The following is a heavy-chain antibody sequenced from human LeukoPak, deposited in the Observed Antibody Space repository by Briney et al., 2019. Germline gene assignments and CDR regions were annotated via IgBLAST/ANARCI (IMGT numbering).Heavy chain of an antibody. V-gene: IGHV4-59*01. Sequence: SETLSLTCTVSGGSISSYYWSWIRQPPGKGLEWIGYIYYSGSTNYNPSLKSRVTISVDTSKNQFSLKLSSVTAADTAVYYCARADYDFWSGYPVNAFDIWGQGTMVTVSS. CDR2: IYYSGST. D-gene: IGHD3-3*01. CDR3: ARADYDFWSGYPVNAFDI. CDR1: GGSISSYY. J-gene: IGHJ3*02.